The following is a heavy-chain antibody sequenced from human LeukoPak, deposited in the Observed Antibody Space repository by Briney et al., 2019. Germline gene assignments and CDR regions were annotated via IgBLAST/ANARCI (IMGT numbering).Heavy chain of an antibody. CDR2: IYSGGNT. CDR3: ARGDPLAFHFDY. CDR1: GFTVSSNY. D-gene: IGHD3-3*02. V-gene: IGHV3-53*01. Sequence: PGGSLRLSCAASGFTVSSNYMSWVRQAPGKGLEWVSVIYSGGNTYYADSVKGRFTISRDNSKNTLYLQMNSLRAEDTAVYYCARGDPLAFHFDYWGQGTLVTVSS. J-gene: IGHJ4*02.